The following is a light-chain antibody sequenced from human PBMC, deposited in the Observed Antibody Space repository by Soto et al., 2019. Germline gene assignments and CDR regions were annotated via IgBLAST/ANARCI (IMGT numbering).Light chain of an antibody. CDR2: EVS. CDR3: SSYSGSSNWV. J-gene: IGLJ3*02. Sequence: QSALTQPPSASGSPGQSVAISCTGTSSDVGGHNYVSWYQHHPGKAPKLMIYEVSRRPSGVSDRFSGSKSGNTASLTVSGLQAEDEADYYCSSYSGSSNWVFGGGTKLTVL. V-gene: IGLV2-8*01. CDR1: SSDVGGHNY.